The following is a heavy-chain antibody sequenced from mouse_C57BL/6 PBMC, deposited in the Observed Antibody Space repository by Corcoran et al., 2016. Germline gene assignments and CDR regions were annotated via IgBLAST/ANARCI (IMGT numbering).Heavy chain of an antibody. D-gene: IGHD1-1*01. V-gene: IGHV1-26*01. CDR3: ARSPITTVVAPDY. J-gene: IGHJ2*01. Sequence: EVQLQQSGPELMKPGASVKISCKAYGYTFTDYYMNWVKQSHGKSLDWIGDINPNNGGTSYNQKFKGKATLTVDKSSSTAYMELRSLTSEDSAVYYCARSPITTVVAPDYWGQGTTLTVSS. CDR1: GYTFTDYY. CDR2: INPNNGGT.